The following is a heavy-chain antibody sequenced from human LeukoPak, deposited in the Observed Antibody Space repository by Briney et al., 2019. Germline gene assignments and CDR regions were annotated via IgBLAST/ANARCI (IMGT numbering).Heavy chain of an antibody. CDR1: GYTFTGYY. Sequence: ASVKVSCKASGYTFTGYYMRWVRQAPGQGLEWMGWINPNSGGTTYAQKFQGWVTMTRDTSISTAYMELSRLKSDDTAVYYCARAEILWFGQLLLPDYWGPGTLVTVSS. J-gene: IGHJ4*02. D-gene: IGHD3-10*01. V-gene: IGHV1-2*04. CDR2: INPNSGGT. CDR3: ARAEILWFGQLLLPDY.